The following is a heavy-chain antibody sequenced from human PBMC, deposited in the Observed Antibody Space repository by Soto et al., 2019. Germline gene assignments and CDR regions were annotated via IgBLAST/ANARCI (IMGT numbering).Heavy chain of an antibody. CDR1: FXXYW. CDR3: ATHLHSDSVHISPVSPDY. D-gene: IGHD4-4*01. CDR2: IYPGDSNX. Sequence: FXXYWIGWVRQMSGKGLEWMGIIYPGDSNXRYSPXFQGPVKISAXXSISTAFLXWSRLKAADSAMYYRATHLHSDSVHISPVSPDYWGQGTLVTVYS. J-gene: IGHJ4*02. V-gene: IGHV5-51*01.